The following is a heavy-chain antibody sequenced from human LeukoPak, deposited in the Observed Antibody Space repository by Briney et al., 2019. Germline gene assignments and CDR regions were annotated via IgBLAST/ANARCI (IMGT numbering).Heavy chain of an antibody. V-gene: IGHV3-21*01. J-gene: IGHJ4*02. D-gene: IGHD3-22*01. Sequence: GGSLRLSRETSGFTFSSYSMNWVRQAPGMGLEWASSITSSSSYIYYADSVKGRFTISRDNAKNSLYLQMNSLRAEDTAVYYCASSVAYYYDRSGYLESWGQGTLVTVSS. CDR1: GFTFSSYS. CDR3: ASSVAYYYDRSGYLES. CDR2: ITSSSSYI.